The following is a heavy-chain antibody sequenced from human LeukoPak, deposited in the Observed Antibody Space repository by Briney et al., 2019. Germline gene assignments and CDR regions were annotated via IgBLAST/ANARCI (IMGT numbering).Heavy chain of an antibody. V-gene: IGHV4-39*07. Sequence: KSSETLSLTCTVSGGSISSSSYYWGWIRQPPGKGLEWIGSIYYSGSTYYNPSLKSRVTISVDTSKNQSSLKLSSVTAADTAVYYCARVPGGSSGWYADYWGQGTLVTVSS. CDR3: ARVPGGSSGWYADY. CDR2: IYYSGST. J-gene: IGHJ4*02. D-gene: IGHD6-19*01. CDR1: GGSISSSSYY.